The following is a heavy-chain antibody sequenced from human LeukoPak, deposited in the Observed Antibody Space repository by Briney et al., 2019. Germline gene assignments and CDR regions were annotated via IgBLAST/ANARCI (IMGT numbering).Heavy chain of an antibody. CDR2: ISAYNGHR. CDR3: ARDQGGGNCDF. D-gene: IGHD2-21*01. J-gene: IGHJ4*02. CDR1: GYTFATYG. V-gene: IGHV1-18*01. Sequence: GASVKVPCKASGYTFATYGFSWVRQAPGQGLEWMGWISAYNGHRTYAQNFQGRVSMTTDSSTNTAYMELRSLRPDDTAVYYCARDQGGGNCDFWGQGSLVTVSS.